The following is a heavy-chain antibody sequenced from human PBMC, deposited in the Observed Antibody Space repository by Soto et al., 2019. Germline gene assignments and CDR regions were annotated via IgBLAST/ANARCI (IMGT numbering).Heavy chain of an antibody. Sequence: ETLSLTCTVSGGSISSYYWSWIRQPPGKGLEWIGYIYYSGSTNYNPSLKSRVTISVDTSKNQFSLKLSSVTAADTAVYYCAREPIAARNDAFDIWGQGTMVTVSS. V-gene: IGHV4-59*01. CDR1: GGSISSYY. J-gene: IGHJ3*02. D-gene: IGHD6-6*01. CDR2: IYYSGST. CDR3: AREPIAARNDAFDI.